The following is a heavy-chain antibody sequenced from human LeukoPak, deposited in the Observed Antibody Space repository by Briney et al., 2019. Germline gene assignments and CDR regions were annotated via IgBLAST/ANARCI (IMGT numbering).Heavy chain of an antibody. D-gene: IGHD3-16*02. CDR3: ATVSYDYVWGSYRPHLYYFDY. J-gene: IGHJ4*02. CDR2: FDPEDGET. CDR1: GYTLTELS. Sequence: ASVKVSCKVSGYTLTELSMHWVRQAPGKGLEWMGGFDPEDGETIYAQKFQGRVTMTEDTSTDTAYMELSSLRSGDTAVYYCATVSYDYVWGSYRPHLYYFDYWGQGTLVTVSS. V-gene: IGHV1-24*01.